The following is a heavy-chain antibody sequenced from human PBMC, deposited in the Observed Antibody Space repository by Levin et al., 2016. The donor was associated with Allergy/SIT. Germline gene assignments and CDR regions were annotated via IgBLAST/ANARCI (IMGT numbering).Heavy chain of an antibody. CDR2: ISGSGGST. V-gene: IGHV3-23*01. D-gene: IGHD1-26*01. Sequence: VRQAPGKGLEWVSAISGSGGSTYYADSVKGRFTISRDNSKNTLYLQMNSLRAEDTAVYYCAPLVGASGAWGQGTLVTVSS. CDR3: APLVGASGA. J-gene: IGHJ5*02.